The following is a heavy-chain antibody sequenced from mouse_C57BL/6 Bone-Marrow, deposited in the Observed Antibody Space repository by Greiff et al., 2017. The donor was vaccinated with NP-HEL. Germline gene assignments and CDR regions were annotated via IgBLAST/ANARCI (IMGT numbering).Heavy chain of an antibody. J-gene: IGHJ4*01. Sequence: QVQLKESGPELVKPGASVKISCKASGYAFSSSWMNWVKQRPGKGLEWIGRIYPGDGDTNYNGKFKGKATLTADKSSSTAYMQLSSLTSEDSAVYFCARRRITTVVATDYAMDYWGQGTSVTVSS. D-gene: IGHD1-1*01. CDR3: ARRRITTVVATDYAMDY. CDR1: GYAFSSSW. CDR2: IYPGDGDT. V-gene: IGHV1-82*01.